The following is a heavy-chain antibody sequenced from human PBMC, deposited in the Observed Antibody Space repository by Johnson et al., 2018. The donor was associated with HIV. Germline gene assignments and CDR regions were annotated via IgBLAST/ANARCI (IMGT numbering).Heavy chain of an antibody. CDR1: GFTFSSYG. V-gene: IGHV3-33*06. CDR3: AKSTQANSLGESGPYGAFDI. Sequence: VHLVESGGGVVQPGRSLRLSCAASGFTFSSYGMHWVRQAPGKGLEWVAVIWYDGSNKYYAESVKGRFTISRDNAKNTLYVQMNSLSAEDTAGDYWAKSTQANSLGESGPYGAFDIWGQGTMVTVSS. CDR2: IWYDGSNK. J-gene: IGHJ3*02. D-gene: IGHD3-10*01.